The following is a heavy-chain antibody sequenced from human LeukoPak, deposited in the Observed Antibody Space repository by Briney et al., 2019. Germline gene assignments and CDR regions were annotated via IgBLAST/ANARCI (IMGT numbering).Heavy chain of an antibody. CDR1: GGSFSSYY. V-gene: IGHV4-59*01. Sequence: SETLSLTCTVSGGSFSSYYWSWVRQTPGKGLEWIGYIYYSGTTEYNPSLRSRVTISIDTSKSRFSLKLSSVTAADTAVYYCARASNYDSSGYYFYWYFDLWGRGTLVTVSS. D-gene: IGHD3-22*01. CDR3: ARASNYDSSGYYFYWYFDL. CDR2: IYYSGTT. J-gene: IGHJ2*01.